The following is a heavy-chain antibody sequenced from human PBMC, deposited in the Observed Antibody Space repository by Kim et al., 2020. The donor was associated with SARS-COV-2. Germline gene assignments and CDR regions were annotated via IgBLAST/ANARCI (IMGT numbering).Heavy chain of an antibody. Sequence: ASVKVSCKASGYSFTSFAMNWVRQAPGQGLEWMGWINTKTANPTYAQGFTGRFVFSLDTSVSTAYLQISSLKTEDTAVYYCARDTSPPSGSYLYYGMDVWGQGTTVTVSS. CDR3: ARDTSPPSGSYLYYGMDV. D-gene: IGHD3-10*01. CDR2: INTKTANP. J-gene: IGHJ6*02. CDR1: GYSFTSFA. V-gene: IGHV7-4-1*02.